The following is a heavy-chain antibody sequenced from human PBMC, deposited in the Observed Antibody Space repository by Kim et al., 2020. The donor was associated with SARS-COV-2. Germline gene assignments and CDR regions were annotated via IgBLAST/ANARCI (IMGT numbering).Heavy chain of an antibody. J-gene: IGHJ5*02. CDR3: AKEGGDYVRVEGWFDP. CDR2: IWYDGSNK. CDR1: GFTFSSYG. D-gene: IGHD4-17*01. V-gene: IGHV3-33*06. Sequence: GGSLRLSCAASGFTFSSYGMHWVRQAPGKGLEWVAVIWYDGSNKYYADSVKGRFTISRDNSKNTLYLQMNSLRAEDTAVYYCAKEGGDYVRVEGWFDPWGQGTLVTVSS.